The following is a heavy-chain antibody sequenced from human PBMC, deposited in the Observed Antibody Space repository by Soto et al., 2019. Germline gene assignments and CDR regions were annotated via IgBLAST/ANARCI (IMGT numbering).Heavy chain of an antibody. J-gene: IGHJ4*02. CDR1: GVTFSSYA. CDR3: ARDRGDGYKFDY. CDR2: IIPIFGTA. D-gene: IGHD5-12*01. V-gene: IGHV1-69*06. Sequence: SVKVSCKASGVTFSSYAISWVRQAPGQGLEWMGGIIPIFGTANYAQKFQGRVTITADKSTSTAYMELSSLRSEDTAVYYCARDRGDGYKFDYWGQGTLVTVSS.